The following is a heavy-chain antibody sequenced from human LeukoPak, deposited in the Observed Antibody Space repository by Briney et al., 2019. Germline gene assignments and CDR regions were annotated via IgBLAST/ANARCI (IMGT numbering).Heavy chain of an antibody. J-gene: IGHJ6*02. CDR2: ISAYNGNT. V-gene: IGHV1-18*01. D-gene: IGHD1-26*01. Sequence: ASVTVSCMASGYTFTSYGISWVRQAPGQGLEWMGWISAYNGNTNYAQKLQGRVTMTTDTSTSTAYMELRSLRSDDTAVYYCARVLGATSPYGMDVWGQGTTVTVSS. CDR3: ARVLGATSPYGMDV. CDR1: GYTFTSYG.